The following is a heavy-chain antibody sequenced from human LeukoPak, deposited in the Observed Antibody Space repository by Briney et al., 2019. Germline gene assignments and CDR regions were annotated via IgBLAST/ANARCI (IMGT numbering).Heavy chain of an antibody. CDR2: IYYSGST. CDR1: GGSISSGGYY. D-gene: IGHD6-25*01. J-gene: IGHJ4*02. V-gene: IGHV4-31*03. CDR3: ARKSGRTATGAIDY. Sequence: SETLSLTCTVSGGSISSGGYYWSWIRQHPGKGLEGIGYIYYSGSTYYNPSLKSRVTISVDTSKNQFSLKLSSVTAADTAVYYCARKSGRTATGAIDYWGQGTLVTVSS.